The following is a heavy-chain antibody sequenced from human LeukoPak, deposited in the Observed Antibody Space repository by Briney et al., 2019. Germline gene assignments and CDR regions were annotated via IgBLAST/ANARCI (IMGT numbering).Heavy chain of an antibody. CDR3: ARDPVVGGTLHYFDY. D-gene: IGHD1-26*01. CDR2: INPNSDST. J-gene: IGHJ4*02. V-gene: IGHV1-2*02. Sequence: PWASVKVSCKASGYTFTGYYMHWVRQAPGQGLEWMGWINPNSDSTNYAQKFQGRVTMTRDTSISTAYMELSRLRSDDTAVYYCARDPVVGGTLHYFDYWGQGTLVTVSS. CDR1: GYTFTGYY.